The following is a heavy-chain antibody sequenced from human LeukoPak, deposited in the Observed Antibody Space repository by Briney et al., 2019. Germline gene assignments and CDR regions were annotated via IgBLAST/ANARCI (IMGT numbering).Heavy chain of an antibody. CDR2: ISSSSSTI. J-gene: IGHJ4*02. Sequence: PGGSLRLSCAASGFTFSSYSRNWVRQAPGKGLEWVSYISSSSSTIYYADSVKGRFTISRDNAKNSLYLQMNSLRAEDTAVYYCARGVTYFDYWGQGTLVTVSS. V-gene: IGHV3-48*01. CDR3: ARGVTYFDY. D-gene: IGHD2-21*02. CDR1: GFTFSSYS.